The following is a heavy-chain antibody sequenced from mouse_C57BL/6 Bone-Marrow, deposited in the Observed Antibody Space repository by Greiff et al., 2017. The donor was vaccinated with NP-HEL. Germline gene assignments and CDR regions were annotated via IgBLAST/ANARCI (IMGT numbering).Heavy chain of an antibody. CDR2: INPYNGGT. J-gene: IGHJ3*01. Sequence: VQLKQSGPVLVKPGASVKMSCKASGYTFTDYYMNWVKQSHGKSLEWIGVINPYNGGTSYNQKFKGKATLTVDKSSSTAYMELNSLTSEDSAVYYCARHYYGSRAWFAYWGQGTLVTVSA. V-gene: IGHV1-19*01. CDR1: GYTFTDYY. CDR3: ARHYYGSRAWFAY. D-gene: IGHD1-1*01.